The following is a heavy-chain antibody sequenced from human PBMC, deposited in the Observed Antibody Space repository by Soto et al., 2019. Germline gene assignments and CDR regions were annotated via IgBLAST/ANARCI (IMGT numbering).Heavy chain of an antibody. V-gene: IGHV3-23*01. CDR2: VSATAGTT. D-gene: IGHD3-16*01. J-gene: IGHJ4*02. CDR1: GFTFDDYA. CDR3: AKDRLAGGFDY. Sequence: SLRLSCAASGFTFDDYAVHWVRQAPGKGLEWVSLVSATAGTTYYTDSVKGRFTISRDNSRNTVYLQMNSLRADDTAVYYCAKDRLAGGFDYWGQGTLVNVSS.